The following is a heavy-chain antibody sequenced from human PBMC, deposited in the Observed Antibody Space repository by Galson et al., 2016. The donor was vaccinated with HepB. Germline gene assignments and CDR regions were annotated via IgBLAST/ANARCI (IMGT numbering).Heavy chain of an antibody. Sequence: SLRLSCAASGFTFSNNAMTWVRQAPGQGLEWASAISGTGGNTYYADSVKGRFTISRENSKNTLYLQMNSLRAEDTAVYHCAKDSSQFWSGYSLSYWGLGTLVTVSS. CDR1: GFTFSNNA. CDR3: AKDSSQFWSGYSLSY. CDR2: ISGTGGNT. D-gene: IGHD3-3*01. V-gene: IGHV3-23*01. J-gene: IGHJ4*02.